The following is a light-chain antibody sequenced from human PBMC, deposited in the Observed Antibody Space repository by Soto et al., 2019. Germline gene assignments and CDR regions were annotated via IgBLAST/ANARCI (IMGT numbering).Light chain of an antibody. CDR1: QSVSSSY. J-gene: IGKJ1*01. CDR2: GTS. CDR3: QQYGSSSWT. Sequence: IVLTQSPGTLSLSPGERATLSCRASQSVSSSYLAWYQQKPGQAPRLLIYGTSSRATAIPDRFSGSGSGTDFTLTISRLEPEDFAVYYCQQYGSSSWTFGQGTKV. V-gene: IGKV3-20*01.